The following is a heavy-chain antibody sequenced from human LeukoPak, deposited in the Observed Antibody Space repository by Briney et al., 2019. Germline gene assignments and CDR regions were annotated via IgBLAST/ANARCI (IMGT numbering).Heavy chain of an antibody. CDR3: ARDNSVEDTAWRFDP. CDR2: INPSGGST. V-gene: IGHV1-46*01. D-gene: IGHD4-23*01. J-gene: IGHJ5*02. CDR1: GYTFTGYY. Sequence: GASVKVSCKASGYTFTGYYMHWVRQAPGQGLEWMGIINPSGGSTSYAQKFQGRVTMTRDMSTSTDYMELSSLRSEDTAVYYCARDNSVEDTAWRFDPWGQGTLVTVSS.